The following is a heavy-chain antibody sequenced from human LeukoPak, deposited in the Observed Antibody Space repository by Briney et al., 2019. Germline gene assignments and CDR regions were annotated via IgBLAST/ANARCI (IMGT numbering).Heavy chain of an antibody. Sequence: PGGSLRLSCAASGFTFSSYWMHWVRQAPGKGLVWVSRINSDGSSTSYADSVKGRFTISRDNAKNTLYLQMNSLRAEDTAVYYCANDGPTTAGDYWGQGTLVTVSS. CDR1: GFTFSSYW. V-gene: IGHV3-74*01. CDR2: INSDGSST. CDR3: ANDGPTTAGDY. D-gene: IGHD4-17*01. J-gene: IGHJ4*02.